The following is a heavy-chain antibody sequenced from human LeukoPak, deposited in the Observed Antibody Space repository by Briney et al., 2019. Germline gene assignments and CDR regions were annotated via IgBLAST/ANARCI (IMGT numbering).Heavy chain of an antibody. CDR2: IYYSGST. Sequence: SETLSLTCTVSGGSISSYYWSWLRQPPGKGLEWIGYIYYSGSTNYNPSLKSRVTISVDTSKNQFSLKLSSVTAADTAVYYCARRRDYVWGSYRFRGDYFDYWGQGTLVTVSS. CDR1: GGSISSYY. CDR3: ARRRDYVWGSYRFRGDYFDY. J-gene: IGHJ4*02. V-gene: IGHV4-59*01. D-gene: IGHD3-16*02.